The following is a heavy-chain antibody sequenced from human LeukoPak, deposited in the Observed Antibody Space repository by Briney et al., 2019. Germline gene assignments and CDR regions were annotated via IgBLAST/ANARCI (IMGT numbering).Heavy chain of an antibody. CDR3: TRDPGIVGAQGAFDI. D-gene: IGHD1-26*01. J-gene: IGHJ3*02. V-gene: IGHV3-49*03. CDR2: IRSKAYGGTT. CDR1: GFTFGDYA. Sequence: QPGRSLRLSCTASGFTFGDYAMSWFRQAPGKGLEWVGFIRSKAYGGTTEYAASVKGRFTISRGDSKSIAYLQMNSLKTEDTAVYYCTRDPGIVGAQGAFDIWGQGTMVTVSS.